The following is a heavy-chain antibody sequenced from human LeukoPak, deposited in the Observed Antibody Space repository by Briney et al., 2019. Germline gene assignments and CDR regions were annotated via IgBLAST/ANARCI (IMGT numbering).Heavy chain of an antibody. CDR2: IYYSGST. D-gene: IGHD2-8*01. CDR1: GGSISSYY. V-gene: IGHV4-59*01. J-gene: IGHJ4*02. Sequence: SETLSLTCTVSGGSISSYYWSWIRRPPGKGLEWIGYIYYSGSTNYNPSLKSRVTISVDTSKNQFSLKLSSVTAADTAVYYCARDMDGVCYLDYWGQGSLVTVSS. CDR3: ARDMDGVCYLDY.